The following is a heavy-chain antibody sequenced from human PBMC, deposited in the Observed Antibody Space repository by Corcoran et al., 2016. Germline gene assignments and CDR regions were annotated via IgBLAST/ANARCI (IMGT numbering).Heavy chain of an antibody. CDR2: INHRGST. J-gene: IGHJ5*02. CDR1: GGSFSGYY. CDR3: ARGLNLVGYCSSTSCSNWFDP. D-gene: IGHD2-2*01. Sequence: QVQLQQWGAGLLKPSETLSLTCAVYGGSFSGYYWSGIRQPPGKGLEWIGEINHRGSTNYNPSLKSRVTISVDTSKNQFSLSLSSVTAAGTAVYYGARGLNLVGYCSSTSCSNWFDPWGQGTLVTVSS. V-gene: IGHV4-34*01.